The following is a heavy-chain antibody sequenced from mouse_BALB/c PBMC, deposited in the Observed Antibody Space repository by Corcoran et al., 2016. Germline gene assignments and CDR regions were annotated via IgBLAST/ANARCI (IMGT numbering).Heavy chain of an antibody. V-gene: IGHV14-3*02. CDR2: IDPANGNT. CDR1: GFTIKDTY. J-gene: IGHJ1*03. D-gene: IGHD4-1*01. Sequence: EVQLQQSGAELVKPGASVKLSCTASGFTIKDTYMHWVKQRPEPGLEWIGRIDPANGNTKYDPKFQGKDTITADTSSNTAYLQLSSLTSADTAVEYGANWDWYFDVGGTGTTVTVSS. CDR3: ANWDWYFDV.